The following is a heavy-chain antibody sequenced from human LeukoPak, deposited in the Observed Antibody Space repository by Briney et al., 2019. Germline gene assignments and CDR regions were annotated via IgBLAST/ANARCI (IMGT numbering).Heavy chain of an antibody. V-gene: IGHV4-59*08. CDR2: IYYSGST. CDR3: ARHADYYYGMDV. J-gene: IGHJ6*02. CDR1: GGSISSYY. Sequence: SETLSLTCTVSGGSISSYYWSWIRQPPGKGLEWIGYIYYSGSTNYNPSLKSRVTISVDTSENQFSLKLSSVTAADTAVYYCARHADYYYGMDVWGQGTTVTVSS.